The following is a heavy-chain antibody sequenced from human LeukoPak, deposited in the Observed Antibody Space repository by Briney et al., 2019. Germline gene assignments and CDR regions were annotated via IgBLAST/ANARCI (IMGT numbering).Heavy chain of an antibody. CDR3: ARDHQYFDSSGTFDI. V-gene: IGHV3-30*01. CDR2: ISYDGGNK. Sequence: GGSLRFSCAASGFTFSSYAMHWVRQAPGKGIEWVAVISYDGGNKYYADSVKGRFTISRDNSKNTVYLEMNSLRTEATTVYYCARDHQYFDSSGTFDIWGQGTMVTVSS. D-gene: IGHD3-22*01. J-gene: IGHJ3*02. CDR1: GFTFSSYA.